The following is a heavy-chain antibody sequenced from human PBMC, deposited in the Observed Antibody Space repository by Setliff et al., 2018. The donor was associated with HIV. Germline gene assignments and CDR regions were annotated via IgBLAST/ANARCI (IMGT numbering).Heavy chain of an antibody. CDR3: ARMDITGTWRWFDP. V-gene: IGHV4-30-2*01. J-gene: IGHJ5*02. Sequence: SETLSLTCAVSGGSISSGGYSWNWIRQPPGKGLEWIGYIYHSGSTFYNPSLKSRLTLSLDMSKNQFSLKLNSVTAADTAIYYCARMDITGTWRWFDPWGLGTLVTVSS. CDR2: IYHSGST. CDR1: GGSISSGGYS. D-gene: IGHD1-7*01.